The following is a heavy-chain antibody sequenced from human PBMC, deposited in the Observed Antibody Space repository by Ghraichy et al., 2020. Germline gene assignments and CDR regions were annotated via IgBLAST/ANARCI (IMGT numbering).Heavy chain of an antibody. D-gene: IGHD2-8*01. J-gene: IGHJ6*02. V-gene: IGHV4-34*01. CDR2: INHSGST. Sequence: SETLSLTCAVYGGSFSGYYWSWIRQPPGKGLEWIGEINHSGSTNYNPSLKSRVTISVDTSKNQFSLKLSSVTAADTAVYYCASPYCTNGVCGGGGRGMDVWGQGTTVTVSS. CDR3: ASPYCTNGVCGGGGRGMDV. CDR1: GGSFSGYY.